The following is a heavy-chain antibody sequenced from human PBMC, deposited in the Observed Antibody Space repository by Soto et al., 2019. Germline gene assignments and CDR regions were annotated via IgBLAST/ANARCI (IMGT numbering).Heavy chain of an antibody. CDR1: GGSFSGYY. J-gene: IGHJ3*02. CDR2: INHSGST. V-gene: IGHV4-34*01. CDR3: ASPVSPLLGDAFGI. D-gene: IGHD2-15*01. Sequence: SETLSLTCAVYGGSFSGYYWSWIRQPPGKGLEWIGEINHSGSTNYNPSLKSRVTISVDTSKNQFSLKLSSVTAADTAVYYCASPVSPLLGDAFGIWGQGTMVTVSS.